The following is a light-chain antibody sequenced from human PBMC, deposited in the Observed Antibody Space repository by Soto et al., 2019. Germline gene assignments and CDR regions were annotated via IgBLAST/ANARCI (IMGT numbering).Light chain of an antibody. CDR1: SSDVGSYNL. V-gene: IGLV2-23*02. Sequence: QSALTQPASVSGSPGQSITISYTGTSSDVGSYNLVSWYQQHPGKAPKLMIYEVSKRPSGVSNRFSGSKSGNTASLTISGLQAEDEADYYCCSYAGSSTVVFGGGTQLTVL. J-gene: IGLJ2*01. CDR3: CSYAGSSTVV. CDR2: EVS.